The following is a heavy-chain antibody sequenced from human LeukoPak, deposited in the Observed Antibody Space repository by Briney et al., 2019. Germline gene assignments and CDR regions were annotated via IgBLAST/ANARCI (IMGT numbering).Heavy chain of an antibody. CDR2: INSDGSST. CDR3: ASGIVGPNFDY. D-gene: IGHD1-26*01. CDR1: GFTFSSYG. V-gene: IGHV3-74*01. J-gene: IGHJ4*02. Sequence: GGSLRLSCAASGFTFSSYGMHWVRQAPGKGLGWVSRINSDGSSTSYADSVKGRFTISRDNAKNTLYLQMNSLRAEDTAVYYCASGIVGPNFDYWGQGTLVTVSS.